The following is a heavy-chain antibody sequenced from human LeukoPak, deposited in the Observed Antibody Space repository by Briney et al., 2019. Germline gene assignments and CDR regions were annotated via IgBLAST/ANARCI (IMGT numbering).Heavy chain of an antibody. D-gene: IGHD5-24*01. J-gene: IGHJ4*02. CDR3: ARRVRFGDGWVFDY. Sequence: SETLSLTCTVSGYFTKNGYNWGWIRQPPGKGLEWIGYISHSGNTNYNPSLKSRVIISVDTSKNQFSLNLNSVTAADTAVYYCARRVRFGDGWVFDYWGQGSLVTVSS. CDR2: ISHSGNT. V-gene: IGHV4-38-2*02. CDR1: GYFTKNGYN.